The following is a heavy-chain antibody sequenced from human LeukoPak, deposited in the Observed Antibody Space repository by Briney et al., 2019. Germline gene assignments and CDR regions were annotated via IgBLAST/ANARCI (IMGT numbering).Heavy chain of an antibody. CDR1: GGSFSGYY. V-gene: IGHV4-34*01. Sequence: SETLSLTCAVYGGSFSGYYWSWIRQPPGKGLEWIGEINHSGSTNYNPSLKSRVTISVDTSMNQFSLKLSSVTAADTAVYYCARGARPLDGGVVVVAATDAFDIWGQGTMVTVSS. J-gene: IGHJ3*02. D-gene: IGHD2-15*01. CDR2: INHSGST. CDR3: ARGARPLDGGVVVVAATDAFDI.